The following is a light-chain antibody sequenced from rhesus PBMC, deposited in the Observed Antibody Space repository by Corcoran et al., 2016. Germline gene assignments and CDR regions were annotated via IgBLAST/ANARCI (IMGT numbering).Light chain of an antibody. CDR2: EAS. CDR3: QHYYSTPLT. J-gene: IGKJ4*01. CDR1: KGITND. Sequence: DIQMTQSPSSLSASVGDRVTITCRASKGITNDLAWYQQKPGETPKLLIYEASSLQSGIPSRFSGSGSGTDFTLTISSLQSEDFATYYCQHYYSTPLTFGGGTKVEIK. V-gene: IGKV1-25*01.